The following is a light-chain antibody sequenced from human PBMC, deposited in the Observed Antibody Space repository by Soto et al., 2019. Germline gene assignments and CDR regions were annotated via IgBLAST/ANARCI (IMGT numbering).Light chain of an antibody. CDR2: KAS. CDR1: QSISSW. V-gene: IGKV1-5*03. J-gene: IGKJ1*01. CDR3: QQYNSYSLTWT. Sequence: DIQMTQSPSTLSASVGDRVTITCRASQSISSWLAWYQQKPGKAPKLLIYKASSLESGVPSRFSGSGSGTEFTLTISSLQPDDFATYYCQQYNSYSLTWTFGQGTRWIS.